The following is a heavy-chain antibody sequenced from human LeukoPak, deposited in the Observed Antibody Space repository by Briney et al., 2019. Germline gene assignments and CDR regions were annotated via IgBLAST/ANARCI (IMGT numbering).Heavy chain of an antibody. D-gene: IGHD2-2*01. CDR2: ISGSGGST. J-gene: IGHJ5*02. V-gene: IGHV3-23*01. CDR3: AKDLRDCSSTSCYQGFDP. Sequence: HAGGSLRLSCAASGFTFSSYAMSWVRQAPGKGLEWVSAISGSGGSTYYADSVKGRLTISRDNSKNTLYLQMNSLRAEDTAVYYCAKDLRDCSSTSCYQGFDPWGQGTLVTVSS. CDR1: GFTFSSYA.